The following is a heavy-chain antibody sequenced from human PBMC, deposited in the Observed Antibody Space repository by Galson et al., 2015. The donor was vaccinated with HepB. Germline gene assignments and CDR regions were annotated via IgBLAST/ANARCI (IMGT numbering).Heavy chain of an antibody. V-gene: IGHV3-30*18. J-gene: IGHJ4*02. CDR3: AKGLTSYYYGSGIDY. CDR2: ISYDGSNK. D-gene: IGHD3-10*01. Sequence: SLRLSCAASGFTFSSYGMHWVRQAPGKGLEWVAVISYDGSNKYYADSVKGRFTISRDNSKNTLYLQMNSLRAEDTAVYYCAKGLTSYYYGSGIDYWGQGTLVTVSS. CDR1: GFTFSSYG.